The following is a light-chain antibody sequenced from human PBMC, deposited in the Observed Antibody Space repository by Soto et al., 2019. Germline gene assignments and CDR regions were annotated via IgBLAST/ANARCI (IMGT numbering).Light chain of an antibody. J-gene: IGKJ1*01. Sequence: DIQMTQSPSTLSASVGDRVTITCRASQSISSWLAWYQQKPGKAPKLLIYKASSLESGVPSRFSGSGFGTEFTLTIRSLQPDDFATYYCHQYNSYSWTFGQGTKV. V-gene: IGKV1-5*03. CDR2: KAS. CDR3: HQYNSYSWT. CDR1: QSISSW.